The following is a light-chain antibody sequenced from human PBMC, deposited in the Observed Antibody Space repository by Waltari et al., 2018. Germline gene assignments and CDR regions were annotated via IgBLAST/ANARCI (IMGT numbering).Light chain of an antibody. CDR1: SLRSYY. CDR3: NSRDNSGNHLVV. CDR2: GKN. V-gene: IGLV3-19*01. J-gene: IGLJ2*01. Sequence: SSELTQDPAVSVALGQTVRITCQGDSLRSYYASWYQQKPGQAPVLVIYGKNNRPSGIPARFCCSTSGNTASLNITGAQAEDEAGYYCNSRDNSGNHLVVFGGGTKLTVL.